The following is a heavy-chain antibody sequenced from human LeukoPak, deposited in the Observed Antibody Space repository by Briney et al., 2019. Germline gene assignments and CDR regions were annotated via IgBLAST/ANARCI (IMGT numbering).Heavy chain of an antibody. V-gene: IGHV4-59*01. Sequence: SETLSLTCTVSGGSISSYYWSWIWQPPGKGLEWIGYIYYSGSTNYNPSLKSRVTISVDTSKNQFSLKLSSVTAADTAVYYCARSDYGDYYDAFDIWGQGTMVTVSS. J-gene: IGHJ3*02. CDR3: ARSDYGDYYDAFDI. CDR1: GGSISSYY. CDR2: IYYSGST. D-gene: IGHD4-17*01.